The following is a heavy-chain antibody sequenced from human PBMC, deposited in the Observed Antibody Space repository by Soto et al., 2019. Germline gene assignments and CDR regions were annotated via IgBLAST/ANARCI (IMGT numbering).Heavy chain of an antibody. CDR2: IIPIFGTA. D-gene: IGHD4-17*01. Sequence: SVKVSCKASGGTFSSYAISWVRQAPGQGLEWMGGIIPIFGTANYAQKFQGRVTITADKSTSTAYMELSSLRSEDTAVYYCARESFIGVTTSLRNAFDIWGQRTMVTVSS. CDR1: GGTFSSYA. CDR3: ARESFIGVTTSLRNAFDI. J-gene: IGHJ3*02. V-gene: IGHV1-69*06.